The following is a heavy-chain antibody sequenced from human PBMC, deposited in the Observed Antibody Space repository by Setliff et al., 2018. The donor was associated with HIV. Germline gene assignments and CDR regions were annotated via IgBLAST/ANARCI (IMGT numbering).Heavy chain of an antibody. CDR3: ARYSWNPLGYRFDY. D-gene: IGHD1-20*01. CDR1: GFTFSSYR. CDR2: IKQDGSEK. Sequence: GGSLRLSCAASGFTFSSYRMSWVRQAPGKGLEWVANIKQDGSEKYYVDSVKGRFTISRDNAKNSLYLQMTSLRAEDTAVYYCARYSWNPLGYRFDYWGQGTLVTVSS. V-gene: IGHV3-7*03. J-gene: IGHJ4*02.